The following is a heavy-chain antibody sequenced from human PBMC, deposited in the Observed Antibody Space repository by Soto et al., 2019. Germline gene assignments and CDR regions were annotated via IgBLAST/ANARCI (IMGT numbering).Heavy chain of an antibody. CDR1: GFIFSEYA. V-gene: IGHV3-23*01. CDR3: AKRVEYSSSWDYFDH. Sequence: EVQLLESGGGLVQPGGSLRLYCAASGFIFSEYAMSWVRQAPGKGLEWVSAISPSGGDTYDADSVKGRFAISRDNSKNTLSLQMNSQRAGDTAVYYCAKRVEYSSSWDYFDHWGRGTLVIVYS. D-gene: IGHD6-6*01. J-gene: IGHJ4*01. CDR2: ISPSGGDT.